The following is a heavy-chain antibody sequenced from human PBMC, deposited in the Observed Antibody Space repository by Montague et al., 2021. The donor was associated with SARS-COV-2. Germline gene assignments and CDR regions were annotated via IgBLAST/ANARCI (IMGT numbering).Heavy chain of an antibody. CDR3: ARGGLAGGNYDIWSFSYTSPLDY. J-gene: IGHJ4*02. V-gene: IGHV4-34*01. CDR1: GGTFSAHS. D-gene: IGHD3-3*01. Sequence: SETLSLTCAVYGGTFSAHSWSWVRQSPGKGLEWIGEINHRGSTTYMSSLKSRVTMSVDTSKNKFSLKLSSVTAADTAIYYCARGGLAGGNYDIWSFSYTSPLDYWGQGTLVTGSS. CDR2: INHRGST.